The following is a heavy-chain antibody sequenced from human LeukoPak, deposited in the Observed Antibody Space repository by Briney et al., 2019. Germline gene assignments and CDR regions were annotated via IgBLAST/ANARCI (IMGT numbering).Heavy chain of an antibody. D-gene: IGHD6-13*01. V-gene: IGHV1-2*02. CDR1: GYTFTGYY. CDR3: ARDSGIAAAVPYYYYMDV. J-gene: IGHJ6*03. Sequence: SVKVSRKASGYTFTGYYMHWVRQAPGQGLEGMGWIYPNSGGTNYAQKFQGRVTMTRDTSISTAYMELSRLRSDDTAVYYCARDSGIAAAVPYYYYMDVGGKGTTVTVS. CDR2: IYPNSGGT.